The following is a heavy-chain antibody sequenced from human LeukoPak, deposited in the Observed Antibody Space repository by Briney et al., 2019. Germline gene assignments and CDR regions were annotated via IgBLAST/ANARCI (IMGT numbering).Heavy chain of an antibody. J-gene: IGHJ6*03. Sequence: SETLSLTCTVSGGSISSGSYYWSWIRQPAGKGLEWIGRIYTSGSTNYNPSLKSRVTISVDTSKNQFSLKLSSVTAADTAVYYCARDPPSYYYYMDVWGKGTTVTISS. CDR2: IYTSGST. CDR1: GGSISSGSYY. V-gene: IGHV4-61*02. CDR3: ARDPPSYYYYMDV.